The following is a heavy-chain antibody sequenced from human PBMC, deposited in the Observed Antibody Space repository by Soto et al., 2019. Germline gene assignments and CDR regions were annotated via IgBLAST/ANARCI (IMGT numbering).Heavy chain of an antibody. CDR2: IDPSDSYT. V-gene: IGHV5-10-1*01. CDR1: GYSFTSYW. Sequence: GESLKISCQGSGYSFTSYWISWVRQMPGKGLEWMGRIDPSDSYTNYSPSFQGHVTISADKSISTAYLQWSSLKASDTAMYYFASFALDRAVAGTSAHYGMDVWGQGTTVTVSS. J-gene: IGHJ6*02. CDR3: ASFALDRAVAGTSAHYGMDV. D-gene: IGHD6-19*01.